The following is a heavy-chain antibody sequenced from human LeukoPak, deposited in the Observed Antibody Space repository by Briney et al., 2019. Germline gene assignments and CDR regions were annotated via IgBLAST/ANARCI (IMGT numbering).Heavy chain of an antibody. D-gene: IGHD2-2*01. CDR2: IYYSGST. CDR3: ARLFEPQIPFHIVVVPSGDY. V-gene: IGHV4-39*07. Sequence: KSSETLSLTCTVSGGSISSSSYYWGWIRQPPGKGLEWIGSIYYSGSTYYNPSLKSRVTISVDTSKNQFSLKLSSVTAADTAVYYCARLFEPQIPFHIVVVPSGDYWGQGTLVTVSS. CDR1: GGSISSSSYY. J-gene: IGHJ4*02.